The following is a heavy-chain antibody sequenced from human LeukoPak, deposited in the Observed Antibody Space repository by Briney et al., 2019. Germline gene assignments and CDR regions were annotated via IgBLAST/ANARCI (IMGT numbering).Heavy chain of an antibody. D-gene: IGHD6-13*01. CDR3: AKDVAYSASGYFDY. CDR2: IRYDGSNK. CDR1: GFTFSSYG. J-gene: IGHJ4*02. Sequence: GGSLRLSCAASGFTFSSYGMHWVRQAPGKGLEWVAFIRYDGSNKYYADSVKGRFTISRDNAKNSLYLQMNSLRAEDMALYYCAKDVAYSASGYFDYWGQGTLVTVSS. V-gene: IGHV3-30*02.